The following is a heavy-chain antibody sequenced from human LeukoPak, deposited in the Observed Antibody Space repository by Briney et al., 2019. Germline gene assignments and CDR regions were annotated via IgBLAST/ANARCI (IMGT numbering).Heavy chain of an antibody. D-gene: IGHD3-9*01. CDR3: ARAGLRYFDWLVPDYGMDV. Sequence: GGSLRLSCAASGFTFIDYYRSWSRQAPGKGLEWVSYISRRGSTIYYADSVKGRFPISRDNAKNSLYLQMNSLRAEDTAVYYCARAGLRYFDWLVPDYGMDVWGQGTTVTVSS. J-gene: IGHJ6*02. V-gene: IGHV3-11*01. CDR1: GFTFIDYY. CDR2: ISRRGSTI.